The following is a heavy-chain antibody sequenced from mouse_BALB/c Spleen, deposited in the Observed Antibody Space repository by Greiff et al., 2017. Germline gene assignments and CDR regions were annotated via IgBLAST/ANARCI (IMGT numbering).Heavy chain of an antibody. CDR1: GYSITSDYA. V-gene: IGHV3-2*02. CDR3: ARYGYDRGFAY. Sequence: EVKLQESGPGLVKPSQSLSLTCTVTGYSITSDYAWNWIRQFPGNKLEWMGYISYSGSTSYNPSLKSRISITRDTSKNQFFLQLNSVTTEDTATYYCARYGYDRGFAYWGQGTLVTVSA. J-gene: IGHJ3*01. CDR2: ISYSGST. D-gene: IGHD2-2*01.